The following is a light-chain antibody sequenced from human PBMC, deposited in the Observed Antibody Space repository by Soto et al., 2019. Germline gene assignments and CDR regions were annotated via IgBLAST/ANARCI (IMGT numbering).Light chain of an antibody. CDR2: GAS. Sequence: DIVMTQSPVSLPVTPGEPASLSCRASQSVSSNLAWYQQKPGQAPRLLIYGASTRATGIPARFSGSGSGTEFTLTIRSLQSEDFAVYYCQQYNNWPPITFGQGTQREIK. CDR3: QQYNNWPPIT. J-gene: IGKJ5*01. CDR1: QSVSSN. V-gene: IGKV3-15*01.